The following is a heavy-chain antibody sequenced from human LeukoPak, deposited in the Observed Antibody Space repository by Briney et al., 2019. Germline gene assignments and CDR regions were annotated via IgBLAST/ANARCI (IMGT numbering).Heavy chain of an antibody. V-gene: IGHV3-7*01. D-gene: IGHD5-24*01. CDR1: GFTFSSYW. CDR2: IKQDGSEK. Sequence: GGSLRLSCAASGFTFSSYWMSWVRQAPGKGLEWVANIKQDGSEKYYVDSVKGRFTISRDNAKNSLYLQMNSLRAEDTAVYYCVRDGLQFLDYFDYWGQGTLVTVSS. J-gene: IGHJ4*02. CDR3: VRDGLQFLDYFDY.